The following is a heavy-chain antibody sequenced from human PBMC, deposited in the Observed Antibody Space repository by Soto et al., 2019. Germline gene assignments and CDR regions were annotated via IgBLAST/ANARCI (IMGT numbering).Heavy chain of an antibody. CDR3: ARDEDLYDSSGYPDY. D-gene: IGHD3-22*01. J-gene: IGHJ4*02. CDR1: GFTFSSYG. CDR2: IWYDGSNK. Sequence: GGSLRRSCAASGFTFSSYGMHCVRQAPGKGLEWVAVIWYDGSNKYYADSVKGRFTISRDNSKNTLYLQMNSLRAEDTAVYYCARDEDLYDSSGYPDYWGQGTLVTVSS. V-gene: IGHV3-33*01.